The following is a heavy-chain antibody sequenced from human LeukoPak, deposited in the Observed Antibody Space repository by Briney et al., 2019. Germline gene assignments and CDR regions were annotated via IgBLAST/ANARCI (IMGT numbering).Heavy chain of an antibody. CDR1: GGSIRSSTDY. J-gene: IGHJ4*02. V-gene: IGHV4-39*07. CDR3: ARASLGATMDFDY. D-gene: IGHD1-26*01. Sequence: KASETLSLTCTVSGGSIRSSTDYWGWIRQPPGKELEWIGSIYYSGSTNYNPSLKSRVTISVDTSKNQFSLKLSSVTAADTAVYYCARASLGATMDFDYWGQGTLVTVSS. CDR2: IYYSGST.